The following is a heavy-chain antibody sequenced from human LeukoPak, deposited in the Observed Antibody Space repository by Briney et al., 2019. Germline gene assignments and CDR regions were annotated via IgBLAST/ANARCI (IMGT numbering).Heavy chain of an antibody. Sequence: SETLSLTCTVSGASLSRYYWSWIRQPPGKGLEWIGYIYYSGSSTYSPSLQSRVTISVDTSKNQFSLRLSSVTAADTAVYYCASGGGWELPYNFDYSGQGTLVTVSS. J-gene: IGHJ4*02. D-gene: IGHD1-26*01. CDR2: IYYSGSS. V-gene: IGHV4-59*08. CDR1: GASLSRYY. CDR3: ASGGGWELPYNFDY.